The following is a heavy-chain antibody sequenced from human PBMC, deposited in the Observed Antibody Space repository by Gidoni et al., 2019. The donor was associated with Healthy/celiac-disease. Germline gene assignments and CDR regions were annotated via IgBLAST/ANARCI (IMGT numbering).Heavy chain of an antibody. Sequence: EVQLVESGGGLVKPGGSLRLSCAASGFTFSSYSMNWVRQAPGKGLEWVSSISSSSSYIYYADSVKGRFTISRDNAKNSLYLQMNSLRAEDTAVYYCARDGPIVVVPAAPGDWFDPWGQGTLVTVSS. CDR1: GFTFSSYS. J-gene: IGHJ5*02. CDR2: ISSSSSYI. D-gene: IGHD2-2*01. CDR3: ARDGPIVVVPAAPGDWFDP. V-gene: IGHV3-21*01.